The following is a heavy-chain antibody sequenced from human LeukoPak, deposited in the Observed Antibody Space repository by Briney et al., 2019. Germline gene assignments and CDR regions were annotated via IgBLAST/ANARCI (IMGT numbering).Heavy chain of an antibody. V-gene: IGHV3-48*03. CDR2: ISSTGTNI. D-gene: IGHD1-26*01. CDR1: GFTFSSYE. Sequence: GGSLRLSCAASGFTFSSYEMNWVRQAPGKRLEWLSYISSTGTNIYYADSVKGRFTISRDNAKNSLYLQMSSLGAEDTALYYCARDPPYSGHYFDYWGQGTLVTVAS. CDR3: ARDPPYSGHYFDY. J-gene: IGHJ4*02.